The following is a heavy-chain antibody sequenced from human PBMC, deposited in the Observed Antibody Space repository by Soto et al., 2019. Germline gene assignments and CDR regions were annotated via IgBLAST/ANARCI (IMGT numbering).Heavy chain of an antibody. CDR1: GGSISSGGYS. Sequence: QLQLQESGSGLVKPSQTLSLTCAVSGGSISSGGYSWSWIRQPPGKGLEWIGYIYHSGSTYYNPSLKSRVTVSVDRSKNQFSLKLSSVTAADTAVYYCARAGGLGAVAVDYWGQGTLVTVSS. CDR3: ARAGGLGAVAVDY. J-gene: IGHJ4*02. D-gene: IGHD6-19*01. V-gene: IGHV4-30-2*01. CDR2: IYHSGST.